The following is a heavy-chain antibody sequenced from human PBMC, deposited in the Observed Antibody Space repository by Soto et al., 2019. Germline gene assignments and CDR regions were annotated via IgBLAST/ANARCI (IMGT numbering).Heavy chain of an antibody. CDR1: GFTFSTSI. Sequence: EEQLVESGGGLVQPGWSLRLSCAASGFTFSTSIMNWVRQAPGTGLEWVSSITSSSSHMFYADSVKGRFTISRYNARNSLYLQMNSLRAEDTAIYYCTTALGRVPTITWGQGTLVTVSS. CDR2: ITSSSSHM. V-gene: IGHV3-21*06. D-gene: IGHD5-12*01. CDR3: TTALGRVPTIT. J-gene: IGHJ4*02.